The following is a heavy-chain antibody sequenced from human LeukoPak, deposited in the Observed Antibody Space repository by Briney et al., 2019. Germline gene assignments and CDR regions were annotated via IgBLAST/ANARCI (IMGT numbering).Heavy chain of an antibody. J-gene: IGHJ4*02. Sequence: GGSLRLSCAASGFTFSNAWMSWVRQAPGKGLEWVGRIKSKTDGGTTDYAAPVKGRFTISRDDSKNTLYLQMNSLKTEDTAVYYCTTDLEAYVVVVPAAHWGQGTMVTVSS. CDR1: GFTFSNAW. CDR2: IKSKTDGGTT. CDR3: TTDLEAYVVVVPAAH. V-gene: IGHV3-15*01. D-gene: IGHD2-2*01.